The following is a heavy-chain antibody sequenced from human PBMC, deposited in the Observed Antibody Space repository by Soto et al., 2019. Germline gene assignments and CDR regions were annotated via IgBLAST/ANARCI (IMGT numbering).Heavy chain of an antibody. CDR3: ARGGVSTRPFDY. D-gene: IGHD3-3*01. CDR1: GYNFAGYW. CDR2: IYPSDSDT. J-gene: IGHJ4*02. V-gene: IGHV5-51*01. Sequence: AGESLKISCKGSGYNFAGYWIAWVRQMPGKGLELMGIIYPSDSDTRYRPSFQGQVTISADKSISSAYLQWSSLRASDTAMYYCARGGVSTRPFDYWGQGXPVTVYS.